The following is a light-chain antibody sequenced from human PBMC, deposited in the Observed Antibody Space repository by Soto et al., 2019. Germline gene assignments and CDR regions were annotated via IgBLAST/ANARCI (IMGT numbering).Light chain of an antibody. CDR3: ISYTSSSTLDVV. CDR1: SSDVGGYNY. Sequence: QSALTQPASVSGSPGQSITISCTGTSSDVGGYNYVSWYQQHPGKAPKLMIYDVSNRPSGVSNRFSASKSDNTASLTISGLQAEDEADYYCISYTSSSTLDVVFGGGTQLTVL. J-gene: IGLJ2*01. V-gene: IGLV2-14*01. CDR2: DVS.